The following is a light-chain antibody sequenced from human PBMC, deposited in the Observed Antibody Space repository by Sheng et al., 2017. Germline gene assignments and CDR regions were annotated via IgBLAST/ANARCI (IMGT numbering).Light chain of an antibody. V-gene: IGKV3-20*01. Sequence: EAVLTQSPGTLSLSPGEGVTLSCKASRSVSTYVAWYQQKLGQAPRLLLYDASNRAAGIPARFSGSGSGTDFTLTISRLEPEDFAVYYCQQYGRSPYTFGQGTKLEIK. CDR3: QQYGRSPYT. CDR1: RSVSTY. J-gene: IGKJ2*01. CDR2: DAS.